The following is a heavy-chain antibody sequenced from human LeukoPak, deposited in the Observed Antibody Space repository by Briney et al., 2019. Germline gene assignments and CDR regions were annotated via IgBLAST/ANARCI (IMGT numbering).Heavy chain of an antibody. CDR3: AKSGYCSSTSCYPHNWFDP. Sequence: RGSLRLSSAPSRFTPRSYTTSWVRQAPGEGLEWGSAISVSVGSTYYADSVKGRFTISRDNSKNTLYLQMNSLRVEDTAVYYWAKSGYCSSTSCYPHNWFDPWGQGTLVTVSS. CDR2: ISVSVGST. CDR1: RFTPRSYT. V-gene: IGHV3-23*01. D-gene: IGHD2-2*01. J-gene: IGHJ5*02.